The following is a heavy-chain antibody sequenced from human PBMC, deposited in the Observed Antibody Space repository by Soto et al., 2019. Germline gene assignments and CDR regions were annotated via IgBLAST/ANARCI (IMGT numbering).Heavy chain of an antibody. J-gene: IGHJ6*03. Sequence: SETLSLTCTVSGGSISSGGYYWSWIRQHPGKGLEWIGYIYYSGSTYYNPSLKSRVTISVDTSKNQFSLKLSSVTAADTAVYYCARGRGELSSSWAHGSYYYYYYMDVWGKGTTVTVSS. CDR1: GGSISSGGYY. CDR2: IYYSGST. D-gene: IGHD6-13*01. V-gene: IGHV4-31*03. CDR3: ARGRGELSSSWAHGSYYYYYYMDV.